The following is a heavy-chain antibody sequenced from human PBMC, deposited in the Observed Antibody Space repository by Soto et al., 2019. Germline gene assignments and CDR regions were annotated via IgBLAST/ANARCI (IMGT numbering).Heavy chain of an antibody. D-gene: IGHD2-15*01. CDR2: IHTTGST. CDR3: ARHLPSLRIEALDV. CDR1: GASISSGRYY. J-gene: IGHJ6*02. Sequence: QLQLHESGPGLVKPLETLSLTCTVSGASISSGRYYWAWIRQPPGKGLEWVATIHTTGSTYYKPSLESRIALSIDTSKNHFSLRLTSVTAADTAVYYCARHLPSLRIEALDVWGQGTSVTVSS. V-gene: IGHV4-39*01.